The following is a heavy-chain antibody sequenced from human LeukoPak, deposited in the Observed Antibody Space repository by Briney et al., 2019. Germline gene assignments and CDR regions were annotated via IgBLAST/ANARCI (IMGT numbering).Heavy chain of an antibody. CDR1: GFTFSGPA. Sequence: GGSLRLSCVGSGFTFSGPAIHWVRQASGKGLEWVGRIRSKPNNYATAYAASVRGRFTVSRDDSKNTAYLQMNSLKTEDTAVYYCTRPHYYDSSGYYYSDYWGQGTLVTVSS. CDR2: IRSKPNNYAT. V-gene: IGHV3-73*01. CDR3: TRPHYYDSSGYYYSDY. J-gene: IGHJ4*02. D-gene: IGHD3-22*01.